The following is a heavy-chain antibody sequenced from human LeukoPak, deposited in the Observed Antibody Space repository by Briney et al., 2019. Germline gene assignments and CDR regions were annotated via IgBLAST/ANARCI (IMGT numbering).Heavy chain of an antibody. Sequence: PGGSLRLSCAASGITFSSYWMHWLRQEPRKGLVWVSRISTGGSSRSYADSVKGRFTISRDNGKNTLHLQMNSLRAEDTAVYYCASYLTSIPSGMDVWGQGATVTVSS. V-gene: IGHV3-74*01. J-gene: IGHJ6*02. CDR3: ASYLTSIPSGMDV. CDR2: ISTGGSSR. D-gene: IGHD2/OR15-2a*01. CDR1: GITFSSYW.